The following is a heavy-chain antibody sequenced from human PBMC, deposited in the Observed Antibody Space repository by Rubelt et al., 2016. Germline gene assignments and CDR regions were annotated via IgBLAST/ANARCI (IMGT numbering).Heavy chain of an antibody. V-gene: IGHV4-39*01. CDR3: ARTYYYDSSGPVDY. CDR1: GGSISSSSYY. CDR2: INYSGTT. Sequence: QLQLQESGPGLVKPSETLSLTCTVSGGSISSSSYYWGWIRQPPGKGLEWIGIINYSGTTYYNPSLKSRVTISVDTSKNQFSRKLISVAAADTAVYYCARTYYYDSSGPVDYWGKGTLGTVSS. D-gene: IGHD3-22*01. J-gene: IGHJ4*02.